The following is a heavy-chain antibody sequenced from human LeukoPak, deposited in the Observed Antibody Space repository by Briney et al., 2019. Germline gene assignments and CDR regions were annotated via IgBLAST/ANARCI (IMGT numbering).Heavy chain of an antibody. CDR1: EFCVGSNY. CDR2: IYSGGST. CDR3: ARDRYYDSSGYYYGWFDP. D-gene: IGHD3-22*01. V-gene: IGHV3-66*01. Sequence: GGSLRLSCAASEFCVGSNYMTWVRQAPGKGLEWVSLIYSGGSTYYADSVKGRFTISRDNSKNTLYLQMNSLRAEDTAVYYCARDRYYDSSGYYYGWFDPWVQGTLVTVSS. J-gene: IGHJ5*02.